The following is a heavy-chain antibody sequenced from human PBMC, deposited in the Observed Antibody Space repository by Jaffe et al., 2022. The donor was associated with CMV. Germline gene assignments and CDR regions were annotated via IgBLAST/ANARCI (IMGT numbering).Heavy chain of an antibody. J-gene: IGHJ4*02. V-gene: IGHV3-48*02. CDR2: ISSSSSTI. CDR1: GFTFSSYS. D-gene: IGHD5-12*01. CDR3: ARVYIEDGYNPKRRYYFDY. Sequence: EVQLVESGGGLVQPGGSLRLSCAASGFTFSSYSMNWVRQAPGKGLEWVSYISSSSSTIYYADSVKGRFTISRDNAKNSLYLQMNSLRDEDTAVYYCARVYIEDGYNPKRRYYFDYWGQGTLVTVSS.